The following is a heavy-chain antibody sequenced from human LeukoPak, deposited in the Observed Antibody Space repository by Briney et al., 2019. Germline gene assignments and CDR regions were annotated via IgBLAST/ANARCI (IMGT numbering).Heavy chain of an antibody. CDR2: INSDGSST. CDR3: ARGRYEHSYGYNYYYGMDV. J-gene: IGHJ6*02. Sequence: TGGSLRLSCAASGFTFSSYWMHWVRQAPGKGLVWVSRINSDGSSTSYADSVKGRFTISRDNAKNTLYLQMNSLRAEDTAVYYCARGRYEHSYGYNYYYGMDVWGQGTTVTVSS. V-gene: IGHV3-74*01. CDR1: GFTFSSYW. D-gene: IGHD5-18*01.